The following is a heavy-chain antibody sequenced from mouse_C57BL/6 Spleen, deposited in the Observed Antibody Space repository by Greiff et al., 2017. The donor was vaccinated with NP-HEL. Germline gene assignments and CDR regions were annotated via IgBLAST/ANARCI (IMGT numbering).Heavy chain of an antibody. Sequence: EVQLQQSGAELVRPGASVKLSCTASGFNIKDDYMHWVKQRPEQGLEWIGWIDPENGDTEYASKFQGKATITADTSSNTAYLQLSSLTSEDTAVYYCTRGYDVAWFAYWGQGTLVTVSA. J-gene: IGHJ3*01. CDR2: IDPENGDT. D-gene: IGHD2-2*01. V-gene: IGHV14-4*01. CDR1: GFNIKDDY. CDR3: TRGYDVAWFAY.